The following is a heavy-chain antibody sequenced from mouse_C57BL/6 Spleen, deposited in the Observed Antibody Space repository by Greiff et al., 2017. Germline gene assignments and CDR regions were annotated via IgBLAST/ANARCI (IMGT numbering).Heavy chain of an antibody. CDR2: IDPETGGT. CDR1: GYTFTDYE. J-gene: IGHJ2*01. V-gene: IGHV1-15*01. Sequence: QVQLKQSGAELVRPGASVTLSCKASGYTFTDYEMHWVKQTPVHGLEWIGAIDPETGGTAYNQKFKGKAILTADKSSSTAYMELRSLTSEDSAVXYCTRSYDYGEDYWGQGTTLTVSS. D-gene: IGHD2-4*01. CDR3: TRSYDYGEDY.